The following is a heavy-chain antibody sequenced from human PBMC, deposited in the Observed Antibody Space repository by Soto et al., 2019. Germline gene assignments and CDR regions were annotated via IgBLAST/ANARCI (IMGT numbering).Heavy chain of an antibody. D-gene: IGHD3-22*01. CDR2: IYPGDPDT. CDR1: GYSFTSYW. CDR3: ARHHYYDSSGDY. J-gene: IGHJ4*02. Sequence: PGESLNISCKGSGYSFTSYWIVWVRQMPGKGLEWMGIIYPGDPDTRYSPSFQGQVTISADKSISTAYLQWSSLKASDTAMYYCARHHYYDSSGDYWGQGPLVNVSS. V-gene: IGHV5-51*01.